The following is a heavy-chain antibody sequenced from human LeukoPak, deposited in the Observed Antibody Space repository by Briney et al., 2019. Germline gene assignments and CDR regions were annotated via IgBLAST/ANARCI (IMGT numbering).Heavy chain of an antibody. CDR3: ARGLLWFGGHAFDI. V-gene: IGHV1-69*04. CDR1: GGTFSSYA. J-gene: IGHJ3*02. D-gene: IGHD3-10*01. CDR2: IIPILGIA. Sequence: GASVKVSCKASGGTFSSYAISWVRQAPGQGHEWMGRIIPILGIANYAQKFQGRVTITADKSTSTAYMELSSLRSEDRAVYYCARGLLWFGGHAFDIWGQGTMVTVSS.